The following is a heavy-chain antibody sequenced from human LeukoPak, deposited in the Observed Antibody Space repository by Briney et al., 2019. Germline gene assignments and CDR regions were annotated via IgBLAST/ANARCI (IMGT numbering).Heavy chain of an antibody. CDR1: GFTFSSYS. V-gene: IGHV3-48*01. D-gene: IGHD3-16*02. J-gene: IGHJ4*02. CDR3: ARDEDDYVWGSYRLFDY. CDR2: ISSSSSTI. Sequence: GGSLRLSSAASGFTFSSYSMNWVRQAPGKGLEWVSYISSSSSTIYYADSVKGRFTISRDNAKNSLYLQMNSLRAEDTAVYYCARDEDDYVWGSYRLFDYWGQGTLVTVPS.